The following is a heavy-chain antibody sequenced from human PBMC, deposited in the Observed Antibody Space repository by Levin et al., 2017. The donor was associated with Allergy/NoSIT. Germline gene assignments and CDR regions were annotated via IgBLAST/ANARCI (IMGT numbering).Heavy chain of an antibody. Sequence: GESLKISCKASGETFTNHYIHWVRQVPGQGLEWMGIVNPRSGRTTYAQMFEGRVTMARDTSTSTVYMEFISLKSEDTAIYYCAREGVAVVQGATDDAFDIWGQGTIVTVSS. CDR1: GETFTNHY. J-gene: IGHJ3*02. CDR2: VNPRSGRT. D-gene: IGHD6-19*01. V-gene: IGHV1-46*01. CDR3: AREGVAVVQGATDDAFDI.